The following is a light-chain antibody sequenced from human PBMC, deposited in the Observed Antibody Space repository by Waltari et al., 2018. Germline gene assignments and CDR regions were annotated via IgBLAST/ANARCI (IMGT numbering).Light chain of an antibody. Sequence: DLQMTQSPSTLSASVGDRVTITCRASQSISTSLAWYQQTPEKAPKLQIYKASTLENQVPARVSGSGSGTKFTLTISSLQPDDFATYYCQQFDSYPVTFGQGTKVEIK. J-gene: IGKJ2*01. V-gene: IGKV1-5*03. CDR3: QQFDSYPVT. CDR2: KAS. CDR1: QSISTS.